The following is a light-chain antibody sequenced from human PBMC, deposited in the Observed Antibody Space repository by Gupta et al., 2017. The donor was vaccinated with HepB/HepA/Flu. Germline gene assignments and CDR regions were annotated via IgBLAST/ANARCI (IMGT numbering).Light chain of an antibody. J-gene: IGKJ2*02. CDR3: QQRSNWPSCN. V-gene: IGKV3-11*01. CDR1: QSVRSY. Sequence: EIVLTQSPATLSLSPGERATLSCRASQSVRSYLAWYQQKPGQAPRLLIYDASNRDTGIPARFSGSGSGKDFTLTISSREQEDFAVYYCQQRSNWPSCNFGQGTKLEIK. CDR2: DAS.